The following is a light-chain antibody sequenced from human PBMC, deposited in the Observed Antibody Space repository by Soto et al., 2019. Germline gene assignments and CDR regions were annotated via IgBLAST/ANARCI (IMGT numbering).Light chain of an antibody. CDR2: QDN. CDR1: KLGDKY. CDR3: QAWDSTTAV. V-gene: IGLV3-1*01. Sequence: SYELTQPPSVSVSPGQTASINCSGDKLGDKYACWYQQKPGQSPVLVIYQDNKRPSGIPERFSGSNSGNTATLTISGTQAMDEADYYCQAWDSTTAVFGTGTQLTVL. J-gene: IGLJ1*01.